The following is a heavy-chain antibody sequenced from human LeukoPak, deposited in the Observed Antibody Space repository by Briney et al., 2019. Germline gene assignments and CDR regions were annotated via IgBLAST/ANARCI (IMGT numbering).Heavy chain of an antibody. V-gene: IGHV1-18*04. Sequence: APSVNVHCKVSGYTFTSYGISWVRQAPGQGLEWMRWISAYNGNTNYAQKLQGRVTMTTDTSTSTAYMELRSLRSDDTAVYYCAPSFDWSTPDYWGQGTLVTVSS. CDR1: GYTFTSYG. CDR2: ISAYNGNT. CDR3: APSFDWSTPDY. J-gene: IGHJ4*02. D-gene: IGHD3-9*01.